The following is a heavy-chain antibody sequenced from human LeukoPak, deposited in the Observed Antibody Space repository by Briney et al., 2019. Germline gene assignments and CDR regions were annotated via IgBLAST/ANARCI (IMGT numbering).Heavy chain of an antibody. D-gene: IGHD3-16*02. CDR1: GFTFTTYN. J-gene: IGHJ4*02. V-gene: IGHV3-48*04. CDR2: ISSSSSTI. CDR3: ARVQYDYVWGSYRDYFDN. Sequence: GGSLRLSCAASGFTFTTYNMNWVRQAPGKGLEWVSYISSSSSTIYYADSVKGRFTISRDNAKNSLYLQMNSLRVEDTAVYYCARVQYDYVWGSYRDYFDNWGQGTLVTVSS.